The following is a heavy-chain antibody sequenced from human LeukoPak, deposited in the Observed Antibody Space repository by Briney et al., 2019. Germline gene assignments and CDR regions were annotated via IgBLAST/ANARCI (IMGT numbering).Heavy chain of an antibody. CDR2: ITNGGSTI. V-gene: IGHV3-11*01. Sequence: GGSLRLSCAASGFTFSDYNMNWVRQAPGKGLEWVSYITNGGSTIHHADSVKGRFTISRDNAKKTLYLQMNSLRAGDTAVYYCARSIGLTGGGVDVWGQGTTVTVSS. CDR1: GFTFSDYN. J-gene: IGHJ6*02. CDR3: ARSIGLTGGGVDV. D-gene: IGHD3-9*01.